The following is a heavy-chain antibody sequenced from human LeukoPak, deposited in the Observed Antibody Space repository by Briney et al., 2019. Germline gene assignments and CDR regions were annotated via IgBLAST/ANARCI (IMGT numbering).Heavy chain of an antibody. J-gene: IGHJ4*02. CDR2: ISKTGDAT. V-gene: IGHV3-23*01. CDR1: GFTFSNYA. Sequence: GGFLRLSCAASGFTFSNYAMSWVRQAPGKGLEWVSAISKTGDATWYPDSVKGRFTISRDKSKNILYLQMNSLRAEDTALYYCARDRDFPRDQLDYWGQGTLVTVSS. D-gene: IGHD2-21*02. CDR3: ARDRDFPRDQLDY.